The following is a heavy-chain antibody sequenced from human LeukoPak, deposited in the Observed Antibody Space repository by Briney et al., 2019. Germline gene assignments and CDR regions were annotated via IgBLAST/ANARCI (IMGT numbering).Heavy chain of an antibody. CDR1: GGSFSGYY. CDR3: ARDSGYLLI. J-gene: IGHJ4*02. D-gene: IGHD3-22*01. CDR2: INHSGST. V-gene: IGHV4-34*01. Sequence: PSETLSLTCAVYGGSFSGYYWSWIRQPPGMGLEWIGEINHSGSTNYNPSLKSRVTISVDTSKNQFSLKLSSVTAADTAVYYCARDSGYLLIRGQGTLVTVSS.